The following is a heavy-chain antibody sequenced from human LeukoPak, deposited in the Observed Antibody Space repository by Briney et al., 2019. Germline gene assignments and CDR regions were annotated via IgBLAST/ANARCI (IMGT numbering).Heavy chain of an antibody. CDR1: GGSFSGYY. V-gene: IGHV4-34*01. Sequence: SETLSLTCAVYGGSFSGYYWSWIRQPPGKGLEWIGEINHSGSTNYNPSLKSRVTISVDTSKNQFSLKLSPVTAADTAVYYCARGRGRRDYWGQGTLVTVFS. CDR3: ARGRGRRDY. D-gene: IGHD3-10*01. J-gene: IGHJ4*02. CDR2: INHSGST.